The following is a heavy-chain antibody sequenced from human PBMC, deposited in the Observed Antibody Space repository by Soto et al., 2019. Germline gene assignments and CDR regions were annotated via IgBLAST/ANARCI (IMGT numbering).Heavy chain of an antibody. CDR3: AKRSRSSTFDY. CDR1: GFTFSSYA. CDR2: ISGSDDST. J-gene: IGHJ4*02. Sequence: EVQLLESGGGLVQPGESLRLSCAASGFTFSSYAMSWVRQAPGKGLEWVSVISGSDDSTYYADSVKGRFTTSRDTSKNTLYLQTNSLRAEDTAVYYCAKRSRSSTFDYWGQGTLVTVSS. D-gene: IGHD6-6*01. V-gene: IGHV3-23*01.